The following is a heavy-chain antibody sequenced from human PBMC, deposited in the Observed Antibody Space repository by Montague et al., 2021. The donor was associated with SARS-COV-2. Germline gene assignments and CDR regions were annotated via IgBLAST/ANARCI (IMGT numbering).Heavy chain of an antibody. CDR2: IYDSGST. Sequence: SETLSLTCIVSGSSVRSYYWSWIRQPPGKGLEWIGYIYDSGSTNYNPSXXSRVTISVDTFKNQFSLRLSSVTAADTAVYYCARENTVTTFGGPYYIDSWGQGTLVTVSA. V-gene: IGHV4-59*02. D-gene: IGHD4-17*01. J-gene: IGHJ4*02. CDR1: GSSVRSYY. CDR3: ARENTVTTFGGPYYIDS.